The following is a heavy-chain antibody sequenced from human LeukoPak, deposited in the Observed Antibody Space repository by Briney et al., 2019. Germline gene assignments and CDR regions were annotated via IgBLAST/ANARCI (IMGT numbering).Heavy chain of an antibody. CDR3: ARALTSGSYFLGYFDY. CDR1: GYTFTSYG. J-gene: IGHJ4*02. Sequence: APVKVSCKGSGYTFTSYGISWVGQAPGQGLEWMGWISPYNGNTNYAQKLQGRVTMTTDTSTRTAYMELRSLRSDDTAVYYCARALTSGSYFLGYFDYWGQGTLVTVSS. V-gene: IGHV1-18*04. D-gene: IGHD1-26*01. CDR2: ISPYNGNT.